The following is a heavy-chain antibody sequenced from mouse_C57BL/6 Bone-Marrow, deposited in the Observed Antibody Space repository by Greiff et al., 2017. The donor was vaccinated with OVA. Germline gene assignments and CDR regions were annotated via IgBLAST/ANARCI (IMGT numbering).Heavy chain of an antibody. V-gene: IGHV6-6*01. Sequence: EVHLVESGGGLVQPGGSMKLSCAASGFTFSDAWMDWVRQSPEKGLEWVAELRNKANNHATYYAVYVKGRFTISRDDSKRSVYQQMNSLRAEDAGIYYCTRDYYGSSSLDYWGQGTTLTVSS. CDR3: TRDYYGSSSLDY. D-gene: IGHD1-1*01. CDR2: LRNKANNHAT. J-gene: IGHJ2*01. CDR1: GFTFSDAW.